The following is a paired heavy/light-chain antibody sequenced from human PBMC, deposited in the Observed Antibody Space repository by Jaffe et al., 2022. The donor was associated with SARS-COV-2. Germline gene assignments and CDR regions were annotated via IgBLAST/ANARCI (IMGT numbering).Light chain of an antibody. J-gene: IGKJ2*01. CDR2: SAS. CDR1: QTIGSS. V-gene: IGKV6-21*01. Sequence: IVLTQSPDFQSVTPKDKVTITCRASQTIGSSLHWYQQKPDQPPRLLIKSASQSLSGAPSRFSGSGYGTDFTLTINGLEAEDAATYYCHQSSSLPHTFGQGTKLEI. CDR3: HQSSSLPHT.
Heavy chain of an antibody. V-gene: IGHV4-34*01. Sequence: QVQLQQRGTGLLKSSETLSLTCVVYGGSFNKYYWTWIRQAPGKGLEWIGEINDIGGANYNPSLKSRVSMSVDASKNEFSLKLRSVTAADTAMYFCARLEIAVVRATTRGGFDPWGQGTLVTVSS. CDR1: GGSFNKYY. CDR2: INDIGGA. J-gene: IGHJ5*02. D-gene: IGHD2-21*01. CDR3: ARLEIAVVRATTRGGFDP.